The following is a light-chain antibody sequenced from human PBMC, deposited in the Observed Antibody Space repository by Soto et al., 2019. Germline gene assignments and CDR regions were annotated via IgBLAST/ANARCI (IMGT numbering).Light chain of an antibody. CDR1: QSVSSY. J-gene: IGKJ1*01. V-gene: IGKV3-11*01. Sequence: EMMLNQSPATLSFAPKEVATLSCRASQSVSSYLAWYQQKPGQAPRLLIYDASNRATGIPARFSGCGSGTDFALTLRCREPQGFAVYSRQLRAHLPPTFRQGTKVDIK. CDR2: DAS. CDR3: QLRAHLPPT.